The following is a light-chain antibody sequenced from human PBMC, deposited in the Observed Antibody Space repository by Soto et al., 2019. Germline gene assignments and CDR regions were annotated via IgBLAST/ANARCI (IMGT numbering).Light chain of an antibody. CDR1: QSVSSSY. CDR3: QHRSNGYT. J-gene: IGKJ2*01. CDR2: GAS. V-gene: IGKV3D-20*02. Sequence: EIVLTQSPGTLSLSPGERATLSCRASQSVSSSYLAWYQQKPGQAPRLLIYGASSRATGIPDRFSGSGSGTDFTLTISSLEPEDSAVYYCQHRSNGYTFGQGTKLEIK.